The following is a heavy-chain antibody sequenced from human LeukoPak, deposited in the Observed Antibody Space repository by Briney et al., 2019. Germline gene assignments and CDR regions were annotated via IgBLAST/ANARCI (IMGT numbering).Heavy chain of an antibody. J-gene: IGHJ5*02. CDR1: GFTFSSHS. D-gene: IGHD3-16*02. CDR2: ISSSSSTI. CDR3: ARDCIRTKRRSPVIDDP. Sequence: PGGSLRLSCAASGFTFSSHSMNWVRQAPGKGLEWVSYISSSSSTIYYADSVKGRFTISRDNAKNSLYLQMNSLRAEDTAVYYCARDCIRTKRRSPVIDDPWGQGTLVTVSS. V-gene: IGHV3-48*01.